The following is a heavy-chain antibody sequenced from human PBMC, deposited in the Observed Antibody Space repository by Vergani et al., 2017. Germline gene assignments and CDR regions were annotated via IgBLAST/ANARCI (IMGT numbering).Heavy chain of an antibody. CDR3: VKVPGSNDNFFAS. CDR2: LTGGGGST. D-gene: IGHD3-10*01. J-gene: IGHJ4*02. V-gene: IGHV3-23*01. CDR1: GFTFSTYA. Sequence: EVQLLESGGSLKPPGGSVRLSCAASGFTFSTYAMHWVRQAPGKGLEWVSALTGGGGSTYYADSFKGRFIISRDNSRDTLYLQMNSLRPEDTATYYCVKVPGSNDNFFASWGQGTLFTVSS.